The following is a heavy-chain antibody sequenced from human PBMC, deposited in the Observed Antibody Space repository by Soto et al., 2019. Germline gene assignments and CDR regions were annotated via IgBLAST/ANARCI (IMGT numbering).Heavy chain of an antibody. CDR3: AREREDSSGYGYWFDP. J-gene: IGHJ5*02. V-gene: IGHV4-30-4*01. Sequence: SETLSLTCTVSGGSISSGDYYRSWIRQPPGKGLEWIGYIYYSGSTYYNPSLKSRVTISVDTSKNQFSLKLSSVTAADTAVYYCAREREDSSGYGYWFDPWGQGTLVTVSS. D-gene: IGHD3-22*01. CDR1: GGSISSGDYY. CDR2: IYYSGST.